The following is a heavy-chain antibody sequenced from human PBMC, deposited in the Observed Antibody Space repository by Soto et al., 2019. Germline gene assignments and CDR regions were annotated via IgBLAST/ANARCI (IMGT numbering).Heavy chain of an antibody. V-gene: IGHV4-39*01. CDR3: AKLAGYCSGNSCHGDYAMDV. Sequence: SETLALTCSVSGGSISSKSYSWGWIRQPPGKGLEWIGTFYYSENTYYNPSLKSRVTISVDTSKNQFSLKLSSVTAADTAVYYCAKLAGYCSGNSCHGDYAMDVWGQGTTVS. CDR2: FYYSENT. D-gene: IGHD2-2*01. CDR1: GGSISSKSYS. J-gene: IGHJ6*02.